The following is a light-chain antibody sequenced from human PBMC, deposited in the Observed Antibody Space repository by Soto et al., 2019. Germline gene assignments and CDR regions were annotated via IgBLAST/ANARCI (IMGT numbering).Light chain of an antibody. CDR3: ISYAGSSIWV. CDR2: DVS. CDR1: SSDVGTYNY. Sequence: QSALTQPPSASGSPGQSVTISCTGTSSDVGTYNYVSWYQQHPGKAPKLMIYDVSKRPSGVPDRFSGSKSGNTASLTVSGLQAEEEADDYCISYAGSSIWVFGGGTKLTVL. V-gene: IGLV2-8*01. J-gene: IGLJ3*02.